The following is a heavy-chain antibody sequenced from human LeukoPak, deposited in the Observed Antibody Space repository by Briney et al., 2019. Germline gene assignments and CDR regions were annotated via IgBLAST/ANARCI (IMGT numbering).Heavy chain of an antibody. CDR1: GFTFSSYS. D-gene: IGHD3-10*01. V-gene: IGHV3-48*01. CDR3: ATYGSGSYFVWAFDI. Sequence: GGSLRLSCAASGFTFSSYSMNWVRQTPGKGLEWVSYISSSSSTIYYADSVKGRFTISRDNAKNSLYLQMNSLRAEDTAVYYCATYGSGSYFVWAFDIWGQGTMVTVSS. CDR2: ISSSSSTI. J-gene: IGHJ3*02.